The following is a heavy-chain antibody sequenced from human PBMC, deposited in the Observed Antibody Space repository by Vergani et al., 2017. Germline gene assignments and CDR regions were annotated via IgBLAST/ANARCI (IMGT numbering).Heavy chain of an antibody. Sequence: QVQLQESGPGLVKPSETLSLTCTASGGSISSYYWSWIRQPPGKGLEWIGYIYYSGSTNYNPSLKSRVTISVDTSKNQFSLKLSSVTAADTAVYYCARATGTREGDYWGQGTLVTVSS. CDR1: GGSISSYY. J-gene: IGHJ4*02. D-gene: IGHD1-1*01. V-gene: IGHV4-59*01. CDR2: IYYSGST. CDR3: ARATGTREGDY.